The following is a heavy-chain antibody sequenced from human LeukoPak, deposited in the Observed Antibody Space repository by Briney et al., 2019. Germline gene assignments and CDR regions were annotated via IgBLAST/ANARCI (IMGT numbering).Heavy chain of an antibody. Sequence: PGRSLRLSCAASGFTFSSYAMHWVRQAPGKGLEWVAVISYDGSNKCYADSVKGRFTISRDNSKNTLYLQMNGLRAEDTAVYYCAREYYDYVWGSYRYTDYFDYWGQGTLVTVSP. V-gene: IGHV3-30-3*01. D-gene: IGHD3-16*02. CDR2: ISYDGSNK. CDR3: AREYYDYVWGSYRYTDYFDY. CDR1: GFTFSSYA. J-gene: IGHJ4*02.